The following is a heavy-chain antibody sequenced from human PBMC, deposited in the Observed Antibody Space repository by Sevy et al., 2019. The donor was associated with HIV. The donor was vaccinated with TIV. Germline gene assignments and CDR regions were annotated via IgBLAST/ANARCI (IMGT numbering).Heavy chain of an antibody. V-gene: IGHV1-8*01. D-gene: IGHD3-3*01. CDR3: AREYYDFWSGFYYYYGMDV. J-gene: IGHJ6*02. CDR1: GYTFTSYD. Sequence: ASVKVSCKASGYTFTSYDINWVRQATGQGLEWMGWMNPNSGNTGYAQKFQGRVTMTRNTSISTAYMELSSLRSEDTAVYYCAREYYDFWSGFYYYYGMDVWGQWTTVTVSS. CDR2: MNPNSGNT.